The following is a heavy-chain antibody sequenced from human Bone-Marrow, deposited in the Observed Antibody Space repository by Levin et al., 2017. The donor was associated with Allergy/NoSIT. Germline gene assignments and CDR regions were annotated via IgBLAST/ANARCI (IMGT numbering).Heavy chain of an antibody. CDR3: ARDVSGADDY. J-gene: IGHJ4*02. Sequence: GGSLRLHCVTSGFSFSRYWMHWVRQSPGKGLEWVSRTNEDGSIKTYADSVRDRFSISRDNVENTLYLQMNALRAEDTAVYYCARDVSGADDYWGQGTLVTVSS. CDR2: TNEDGSIK. D-gene: IGHD4-17*01. V-gene: IGHV3-74*01. CDR1: GFSFSRYW.